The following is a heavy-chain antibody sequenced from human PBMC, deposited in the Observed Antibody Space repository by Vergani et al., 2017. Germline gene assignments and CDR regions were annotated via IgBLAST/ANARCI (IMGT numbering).Heavy chain of an antibody. CDR3: ARVDSASIAAAGTAFDI. CDR2: IYHSGSN. J-gene: IGHJ3*02. CDR1: GYSISSGYY. V-gene: IGHV4-38-2*01. D-gene: IGHD6-13*01. Sequence: QVQLQESGPGLVKPSETLSLTCAVSGYSISSGYYWGWIRQPPGKGLEWIGSIYHSGSNSYNPSLKSRVTISVDTSKKQFSLKLSSVTAADTAVYYCARVDSASIAAAGTAFDIWGQGTMVTVSS.